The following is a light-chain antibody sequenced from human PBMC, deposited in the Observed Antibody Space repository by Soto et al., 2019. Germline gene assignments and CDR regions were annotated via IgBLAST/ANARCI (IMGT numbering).Light chain of an antibody. Sequence: EIVLTQSPGTLSLSPGERATLSCRASQSVSSSYLAWYQQKPGQAPRLLIYGASSRATGIPARFSGSGSGTQFTLTITSLQPEDVAVYYCQQYNKWLQTFGQGTKVDIK. CDR3: QQYNKWLQT. V-gene: IGKV3-20*01. CDR1: QSVSSSY. J-gene: IGKJ1*01. CDR2: GAS.